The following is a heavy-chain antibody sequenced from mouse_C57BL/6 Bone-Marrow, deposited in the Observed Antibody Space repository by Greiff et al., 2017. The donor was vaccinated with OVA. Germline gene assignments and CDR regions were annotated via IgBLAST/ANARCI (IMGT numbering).Heavy chain of an antibody. CDR2: INYDGSST. CDR3: AREGGNYVSYAMDY. CDR1: GFTFSDYY. Sequence: EVMLVESEGGLVQPGSSMKLSCTASGFTFSDYYMAWVRQVPEKGLEWVANINYDGSSTYYLVSLKSRFIISRDNAKNILYLHMSSLKSEDTATNYCAREGGNYVSYAMDYGGQGTSVTVSS. D-gene: IGHD2-1*01. V-gene: IGHV5-16*01. J-gene: IGHJ4*01.